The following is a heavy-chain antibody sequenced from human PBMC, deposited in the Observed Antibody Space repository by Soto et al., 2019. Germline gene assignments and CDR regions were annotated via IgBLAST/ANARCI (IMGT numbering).Heavy chain of an antibody. Sequence: QVQLQESGPGLVRPSQTLSLTCTVSGDSISSADYYWSWIRQTPGKGLDWIGHIFYSGTTYYNPSRKRRLTISVDTSKNHCSLRLTSVTAADTAVYYCARDLWVEPELYYYGMDVWGQGTTVTVSS. CDR3: ARDLWVEPELYYYGMDV. J-gene: IGHJ6*02. CDR1: GDSISSADYY. CDR2: IFYSGTT. V-gene: IGHV4-30-4*01. D-gene: IGHD1-1*01.